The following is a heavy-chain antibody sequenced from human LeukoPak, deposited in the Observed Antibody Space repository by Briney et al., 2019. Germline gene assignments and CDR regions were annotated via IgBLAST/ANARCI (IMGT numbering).Heavy chain of an antibody. D-gene: IGHD3-22*01. V-gene: IGHV4-31*03. J-gene: IGHJ3*02. CDR3: ARDPLDSKSWASRAFDI. Sequence: PSETLSLTCTVSGGSISSGGYYWSWIRQPPGKGLEWIGEINHSGSTNYNPSLKSRVIISVDTSKNQFSLRLSSVTAADTAVYYCARDPLDSKSWASRAFDIWGQGTMVTVSS. CDR2: INHSGST. CDR1: GGSISSGGYY.